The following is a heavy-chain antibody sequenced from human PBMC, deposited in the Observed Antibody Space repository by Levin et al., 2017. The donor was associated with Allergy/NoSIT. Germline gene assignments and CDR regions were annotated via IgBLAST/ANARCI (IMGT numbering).Heavy chain of an antibody. V-gene: IGHV3-30*18. D-gene: IGHD2-21*02. CDR2: ISFDGSQE. CDR1: GFTFNKFG. Sequence: SGGSLRLSCAASGFTFNKFGMHWVRQGPGKGLEWVAVISFDGSQEYYADSVKGRFTISRDNSKNTLYLQMNSLRREDTAIYFCAKIGDCSSGVCFWETLHDAFDVWGQGTMVSVSS. CDR3: AKIGDCSSGVCFWETLHDAFDV. J-gene: IGHJ3*01.